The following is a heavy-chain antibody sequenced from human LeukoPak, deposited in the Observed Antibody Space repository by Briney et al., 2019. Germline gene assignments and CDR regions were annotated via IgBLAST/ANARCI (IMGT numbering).Heavy chain of an antibody. V-gene: IGHV4-59*12. CDR3: ARGLRAYET. Sequence: SETLSLTCAVYGGSFSGYYWSWLRQPPGKGLEWIGYIYYSGTTNYNPSLKSRVTISVDTSKNQFSLKLSSVTAADTAVYYCARGLRAYETWGQGTLVTVSS. CDR1: GGSFSGYY. CDR2: IYYSGTT. D-gene: IGHD3-22*01. J-gene: IGHJ4*02.